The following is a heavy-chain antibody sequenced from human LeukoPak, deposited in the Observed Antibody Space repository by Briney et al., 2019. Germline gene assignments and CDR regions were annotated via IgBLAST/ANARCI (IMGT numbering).Heavy chain of an antibody. V-gene: IGHV4-34*01. J-gene: IGHJ4*02. Sequence: SETLSLTCAVYGGSFSGYYWSWIRQPPGKWLEWIGEINHSGSTNYNPSLKSRVTISVDTSKNQFSLKLSSVTAADTAVYYCARDNYYGSGSYPYYFDYWGQGTLVTVSS. CDR1: GGSFSGYY. D-gene: IGHD3-10*01. CDR3: ARDNYYGSGSYPYYFDY. CDR2: INHSGST.